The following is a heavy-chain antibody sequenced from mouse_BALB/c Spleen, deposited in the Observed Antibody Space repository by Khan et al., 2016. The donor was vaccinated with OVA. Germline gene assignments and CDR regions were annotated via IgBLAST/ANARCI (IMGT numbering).Heavy chain of an antibody. CDR3: AGRTSLYTMNY. Sequence: QVQLQQSGAELARPGASVKMSCKASGYTFTTYTMHWVKQRPGQGLEWIGYITPSSDFTNYSQKFNDRATLTADKSSSTAYLQLSSLTSEDSAVYYCAGRTSLYTMNYWGQGTTVTVSS. J-gene: IGHJ4*01. CDR1: GYTFTTYT. V-gene: IGHV1-4*01. CDR2: ITPSSDFT.